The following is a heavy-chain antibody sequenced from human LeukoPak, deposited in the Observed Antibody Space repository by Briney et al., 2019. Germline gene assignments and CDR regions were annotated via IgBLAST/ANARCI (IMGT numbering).Heavy chain of an antibody. CDR2: ISSSSSTI. V-gene: IGHV3-48*02. CDR1: GFTFSSYS. Sequence: GGSLRLSCAASGFTFSSYSMNWVRQAPGKGLEWVSYISSSSSTIYYADSVKGRFTISRDNAKNSLYLQMNSLRDEDTAVYYCARDQRPGYDFWSGYSTPIDYWAREPWSPSPQ. D-gene: IGHD3-3*01. J-gene: IGHJ4*02. CDR3: ARDQRPGYDFWSGYSTPIDY.